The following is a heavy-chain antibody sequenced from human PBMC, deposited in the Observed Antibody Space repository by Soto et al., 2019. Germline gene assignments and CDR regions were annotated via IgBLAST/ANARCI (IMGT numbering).Heavy chain of an antibody. CDR2: ISGSGSTI. CDR1: GFTFSSYA. V-gene: IGHV3-23*01. J-gene: IGHJ4*02. D-gene: IGHD3-22*01. CDR3: AKVFYYYDSSGYYYLDY. Sequence: GGSLRLSCAASGFTFSSYAVSWVRQAPGKGPEWISSISGSGSTIYYADSVKGRFTISRDNSKNTLYLQMSSLRAEDTAVYYCAKVFYYYDSSGYYYLDYWGQGTLVTVSS.